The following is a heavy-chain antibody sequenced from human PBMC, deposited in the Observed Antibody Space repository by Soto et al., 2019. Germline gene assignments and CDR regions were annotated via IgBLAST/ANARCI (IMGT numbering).Heavy chain of an antibody. V-gene: IGHV1-3*01. J-gene: IGHJ5*02. Sequence: GASVKVSCKASGYTFTSYYMHWVRQAPGQRLEWMGWINAGNGNTKYSQKFQGRVTITRDTSASTAYMELSSLRSEDTAVYYCARDRYPSGPYYYDSSGYYTGNWFDPWGQGTLVTVSS. CDR2: INAGNGNT. CDR1: GYTFTSYY. CDR3: ARDRYPSGPYYYDSSGYYTGNWFDP. D-gene: IGHD3-22*01.